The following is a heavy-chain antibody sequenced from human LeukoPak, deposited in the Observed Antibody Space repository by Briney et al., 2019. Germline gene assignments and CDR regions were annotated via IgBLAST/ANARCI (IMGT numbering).Heavy chain of an antibody. D-gene: IGHD6-13*01. V-gene: IGHV1-2*02. CDR2: INPNSGGT. J-gene: IGHJ4*02. Sequence: GASVKVSCKASGYTFTSYDINWVRPATGQGLEWMGWINPNSGGTNYAQKFQGRVTMTRDTSISTAYMELSRLRSDDTAVYYCAREGIFDLVSSSSCFDYWGQGTLVTVSS. CDR1: GYTFTSYD. CDR3: AREGIFDLVSSSSCFDY.